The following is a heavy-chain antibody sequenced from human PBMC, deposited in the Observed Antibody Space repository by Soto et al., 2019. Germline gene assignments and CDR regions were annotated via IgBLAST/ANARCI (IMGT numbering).Heavy chain of an antibody. Sequence: GASVKVSCKASGGTFSSYAISWVRQAPGQGLEWMGGIIPIFGTANYAQKFQGRVTITADESTSTAYMELSSVTAADTAVYYCARGRGYSSSRRWFDPWGQGTLVTVSS. CDR2: IIPIFGTA. V-gene: IGHV1-69*13. D-gene: IGHD6-13*01. J-gene: IGHJ5*02. CDR3: ARGRGYSSSRRWFDP. CDR1: GGTFSSYA.